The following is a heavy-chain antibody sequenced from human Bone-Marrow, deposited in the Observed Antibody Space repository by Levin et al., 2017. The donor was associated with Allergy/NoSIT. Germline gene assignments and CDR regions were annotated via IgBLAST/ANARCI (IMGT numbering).Heavy chain of an antibody. V-gene: IGHV3-30*04. CDR2: VSYDGTDK. CDR1: GFTFSNFA. D-gene: IGHD2-2*02. Sequence: PGGSLRLSCVASGFTFSNFAMHWVRQAPGKGLEWVAVVSYDGTDKSYADSVKGRFIISRDNSRNTLYLLMDSLRGEDTALYYCARETRNKTPTRLPAAIGYWGQGTLVTVSS. J-gene: IGHJ4*02. CDR3: ARETRNKTPTRLPAAIGY.